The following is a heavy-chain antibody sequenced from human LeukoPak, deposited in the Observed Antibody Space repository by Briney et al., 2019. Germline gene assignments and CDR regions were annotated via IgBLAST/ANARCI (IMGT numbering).Heavy chain of an antibody. J-gene: IGHJ4*02. Sequence: GASVKVSCKASGGTFSSYAISWVRQAPGQGLEWMGGIIPIFGTANYAQKFQGRVTITADKSTSTAYMELSSLRSEDTAVYYCARDRIGVGATDYYFDYWGQGTLVTVSS. CDR1: GGTFSSYA. CDR2: IIPIFGTA. CDR3: ARDRIGVGATDYYFDY. V-gene: IGHV1-69*06. D-gene: IGHD1-26*01.